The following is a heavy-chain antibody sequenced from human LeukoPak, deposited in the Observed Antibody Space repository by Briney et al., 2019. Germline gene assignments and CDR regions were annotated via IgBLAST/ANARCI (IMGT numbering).Heavy chain of an antibody. CDR1: GYSFTGQD. Sequence: ASVKVSCKASGYSFTGQDMHWVRLAPGQGRESMGWINPNSGDTNYAQKFQGRVTMTRDTTISTAYMELNRLTSDDTAVYYCASYPRYSSTPPFDYWGQGTPVTVSS. J-gene: IGHJ4*02. D-gene: IGHD6-19*01. CDR2: INPNSGDT. V-gene: IGHV1-2*02. CDR3: ASYPRYSSTPPFDY.